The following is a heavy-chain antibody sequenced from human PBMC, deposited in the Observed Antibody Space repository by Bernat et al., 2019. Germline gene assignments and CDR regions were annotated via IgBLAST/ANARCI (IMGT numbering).Heavy chain of an antibody. Sequence: EVQLVESGGGLVKPGGSLRLSCAASGFTFSNAWMNWVRQAPGKGLEWVGRIKSKTDGGTTDYAAPVKGRFTISRDDSKNTLYLQMNSLKTEDTAVYYCTTDPYYYYDSSGYYYVDYWGQGTLVTGSS. CDR1: GFTFSNAW. D-gene: IGHD3-22*01. V-gene: IGHV3-15*07. J-gene: IGHJ4*02. CDR2: IKSKTDGGTT. CDR3: TTDPYYYYDSSGYYYVDY.